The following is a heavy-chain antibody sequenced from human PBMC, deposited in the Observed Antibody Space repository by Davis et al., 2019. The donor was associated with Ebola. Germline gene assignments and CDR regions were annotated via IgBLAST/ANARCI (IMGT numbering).Heavy chain of an antibody. CDR3: ARDVGGRAGY. Sequence: PGGSLRLSCAASGFSFSTYVITWVRQAPGRGPEWVSGITGSGDMTTYTDSVKGRFTISRDNSKNTLYLQMNSLRADDTAVYYCARDVGGRAGYWGQGTLVTVSS. J-gene: IGHJ4*02. CDR1: GFSFSTYV. CDR2: ITGSGDMT. V-gene: IGHV3-23*01.